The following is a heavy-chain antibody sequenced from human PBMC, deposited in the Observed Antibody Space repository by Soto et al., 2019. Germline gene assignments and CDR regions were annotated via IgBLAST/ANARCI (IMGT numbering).Heavy chain of an antibody. V-gene: IGHV1-69*13. CDR2: IIPIFGTA. Sequence: SVKVSCKASGGTFSSYAISWVRQAPGQGLEWMGGIIPIFGTANYAQKFQGRVTITADESTSTAYMELSSLRSEDTAVYYCATHDFTFGGVIVGPDYWGQGTLVTV. D-gene: IGHD3-16*02. CDR3: ATHDFTFGGVIVGPDY. J-gene: IGHJ4*02. CDR1: GGTFSSYA.